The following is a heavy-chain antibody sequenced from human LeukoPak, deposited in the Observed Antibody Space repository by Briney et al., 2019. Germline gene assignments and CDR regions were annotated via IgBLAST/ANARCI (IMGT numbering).Heavy chain of an antibody. Sequence: ETLSLTCAVYGGSFSGYYWSWIRQPPGKGLEWVSVIYSGGSTYYADSVKGRFTISRDNSKNTLYPQMNSLRAEDTAVYYCARDTPQTTVTTTYYFDYWGQGTLVTVSS. J-gene: IGHJ4*02. D-gene: IGHD4-17*01. CDR1: GGSFSGYY. CDR2: IYSGGST. V-gene: IGHV3-66*01. CDR3: ARDTPQTTVTTTYYFDY.